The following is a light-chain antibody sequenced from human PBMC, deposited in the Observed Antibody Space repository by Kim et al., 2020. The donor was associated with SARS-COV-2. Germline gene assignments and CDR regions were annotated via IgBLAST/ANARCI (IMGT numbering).Light chain of an antibody. V-gene: IGLV3-21*04. Sequence: SYELTQPPSVSVAPGKTARITCGGNNIGSKSVHWYQQKPGQAPVLVIYYDSDRPSGIPERFSGSNSGNTATLTISRVEAGDEADYYCQVWDSSSDHALFGTGTKVTVL. CDR1: NIGSKS. CDR2: YDS. CDR3: QVWDSSSDHAL. J-gene: IGLJ1*01.